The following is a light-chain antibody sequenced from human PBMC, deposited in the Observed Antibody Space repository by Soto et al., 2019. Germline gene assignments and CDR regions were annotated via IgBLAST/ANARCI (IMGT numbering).Light chain of an antibody. Sequence: DIQMTQSPSSLSASVGDSVTITCRTSQHVDRYLSWYQQIPGRAPKLLIYSASSLVSGVPPRFRGSASGTEFTLSISSLQREDFATYFCQQSSNIPWTFGQGTTVDIK. V-gene: IGKV1-39*01. CDR1: QHVDRY. J-gene: IGKJ1*01. CDR2: SAS. CDR3: QQSSNIPWT.